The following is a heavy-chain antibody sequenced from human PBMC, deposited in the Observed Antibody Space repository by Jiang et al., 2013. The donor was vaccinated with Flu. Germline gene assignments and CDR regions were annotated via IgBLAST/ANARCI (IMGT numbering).Heavy chain of an antibody. CDR1: GGSISSYY. CDR2: IYYSGST. Sequence: LLKPSETLSLTCTVSGGSISSYYWSWIRQPPGRGLEWIGYIYYSGSTNYNPSLKSRVTLSVDTSKNQFSLRLSSVTAADTAVYYCARSPYFDWLYSPHFDYWGQGTLVTVSS. D-gene: IGHD3-9*01. V-gene: IGHV4-59*01. CDR3: ARSPYFDWLYSPHFDY. J-gene: IGHJ4*02.